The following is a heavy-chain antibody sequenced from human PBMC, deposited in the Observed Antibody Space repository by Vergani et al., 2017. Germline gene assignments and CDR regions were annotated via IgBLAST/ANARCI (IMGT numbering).Heavy chain of an antibody. Sequence: QVQLVQSGAEVKKPGASVKVSCKASGYTFTSYDINWVRQATGQGLEWMGWMNPNSGNTGYAQKFQGRVTMTRNTSIITAYMELSSLRSEDTAVYYCARGGGYCSSTSCYTGENYYYYYMDVWGKGTTVTVSS. CDR2: MNPNSGNT. D-gene: IGHD2-2*02. V-gene: IGHV1-8*01. CDR1: GYTFTSYD. J-gene: IGHJ6*03. CDR3: ARGGGYCSSTSCYTGENYYYYYMDV.